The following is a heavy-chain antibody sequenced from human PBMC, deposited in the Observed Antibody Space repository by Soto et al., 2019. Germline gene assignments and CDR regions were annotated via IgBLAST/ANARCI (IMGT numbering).Heavy chain of an antibody. D-gene: IGHD2-15*01. CDR2: ISASGGDT. V-gene: IGHV3-23*01. J-gene: IGHJ4*02. Sequence: EVQVLESGGGLVQPGGSLRLSCEVSGFAFSNYGMNWVRQAPGQGLEWVSAISASGGDTYFADSVKGRFIISRDNSKNMLYLQMNSLRVEDTALYFCASGAYCCGGSCNWSLDYWGPGALVTVSS. CDR1: GFAFSNYG. CDR3: ASGAYCCGGSCNWSLDY.